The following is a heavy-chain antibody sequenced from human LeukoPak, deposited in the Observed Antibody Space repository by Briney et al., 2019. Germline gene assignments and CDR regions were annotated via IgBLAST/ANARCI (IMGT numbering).Heavy chain of an antibody. J-gene: IGHJ4*02. CDR3: ARAGPENLNWRYYIDF. Sequence: SETLSLTCTVTGDSINKYFCSSLRPSPGNGLERIAYISHSGNTNYNPSLKSRVTISLDKSNNQFSLRLSSVTAADTAVYYCARAGPENLNWRYYIDFWGQGILVTVSS. CDR1: GDSINKYF. CDR2: ISHSGNT. V-gene: IGHV4-59*01. D-gene: IGHD1-1*01.